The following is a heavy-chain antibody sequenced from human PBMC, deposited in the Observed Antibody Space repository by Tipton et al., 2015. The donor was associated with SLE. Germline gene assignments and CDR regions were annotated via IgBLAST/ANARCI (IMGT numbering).Heavy chain of an antibody. CDR1: GGSISSHY. Sequence: TLSLTCTVSGGSISSHYWSWIRQPPGKGLEWIGEINHSGSTNYNPSLKSRVTISVDTSKNQFSLKLSSVTAADTAVYYCARVATEGPFDYWGQGTLVTVSS. J-gene: IGHJ4*02. CDR2: INHSGST. CDR3: ARVATEGPFDY. V-gene: IGHV4-34*01. D-gene: IGHD5-12*01.